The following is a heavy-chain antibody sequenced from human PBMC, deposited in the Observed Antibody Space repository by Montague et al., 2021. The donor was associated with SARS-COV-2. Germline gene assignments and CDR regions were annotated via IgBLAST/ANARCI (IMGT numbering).Heavy chain of an antibody. V-gene: IGHV4-59*01. CDR1: GGSISSYY. J-gene: IGHJ4*02. CDR2: IYYSGST. CDR3: AREGEGYSSSWWINY. Sequence: SETLSLTCTVSGGSISSYYWSWIRQPPGKGPEWIGYIYYSGSTNYNPSLKSRVTISVDMSKNQFSLKLSSVTAADTAVYYCAREGEGYSSSWWINYWGQGTLVTVSS. D-gene: IGHD6-13*01.